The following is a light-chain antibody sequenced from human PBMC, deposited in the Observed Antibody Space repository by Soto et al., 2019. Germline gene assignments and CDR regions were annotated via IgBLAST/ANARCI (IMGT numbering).Light chain of an antibody. CDR2: DAS. J-gene: IGKJ1*01. V-gene: IGKV1-5*01. CDR3: QQYGT. Sequence: DIQMAQFPSALSASLGDRVTITCRASQSISSWLAWYQQKPGKAPKLLIYDASSLESGVPSRFSGSGSGTEFTLPISSLQPDDFATYYCQQYGTFGQGTKVDIK. CDR1: QSISSW.